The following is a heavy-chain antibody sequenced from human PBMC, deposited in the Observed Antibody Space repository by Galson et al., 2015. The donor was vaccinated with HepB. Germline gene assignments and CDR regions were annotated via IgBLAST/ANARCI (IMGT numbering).Heavy chain of an antibody. CDR1: GYSFTSYW. D-gene: IGHD6-6*01. CDR3: ASLVRDSSSSGHLFFDP. Sequence: QSGAEVKKPGESLKISFKGSGYSFTSYWIGWVRQMPGKGLEWMGIIYPGDSDTRYSPSFQGQVTISADKSISTAYLQWSSLKASGPAMYYCASLVRDSSSSGHLFFDPWGRGPPVTVSS. V-gene: IGHV5-51*03. J-gene: IGHJ2*01. CDR2: IYPGDSDT.